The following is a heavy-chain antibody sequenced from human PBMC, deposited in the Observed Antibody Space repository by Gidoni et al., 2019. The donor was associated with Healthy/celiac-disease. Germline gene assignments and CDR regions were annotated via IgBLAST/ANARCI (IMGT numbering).Heavy chain of an antibody. Sequence: VGRIKSKTDGGTTDYAAPVKGRFTISRDDSKNTLYLQMNSLKTEDTAVYYCTTNSSGWYGGGAFDIWGQGTMVTVSS. J-gene: IGHJ3*02. V-gene: IGHV3-15*01. CDR3: TTNSSGWYGGGAFDI. D-gene: IGHD6-19*01. CDR2: IKSKTDGGTT.